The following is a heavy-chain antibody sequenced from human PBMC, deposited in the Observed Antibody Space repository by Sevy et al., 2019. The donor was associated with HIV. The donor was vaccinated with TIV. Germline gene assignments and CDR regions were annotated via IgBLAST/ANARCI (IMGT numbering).Heavy chain of an antibody. CDR2: ISTGSSTI. D-gene: IGHD3-10*01. J-gene: IGHJ4*02. CDR3: ASPLPFYYGSGSEEFDY. CDR1: GFSFSSFS. V-gene: IGHV3-48*01. Sequence: GGSLRLSCAASGFSFSSFSMNWVRQAPGKGQEWVSYISTGSSTIYYADSVKGRFTISRDNAKNSLYLQMNSLRAEDTAVYYCASPLPFYYGSGSEEFDYWGRGTLVTVSS.